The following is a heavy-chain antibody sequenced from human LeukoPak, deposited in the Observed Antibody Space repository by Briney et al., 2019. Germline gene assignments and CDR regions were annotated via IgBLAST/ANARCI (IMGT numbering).Heavy chain of an antibody. J-gene: IGHJ4*02. V-gene: IGHV1-69*02. D-gene: IGHD6-19*01. Sequence: GASVKVSCKASGGTLITHYISWVRQAPGQGLEWMGRIVPMVGIANYAQKFQGRVTITADRSTNTAYMEVRSLKFEDTAVYYCARGIAVAGIGTFDYWGQGTLVTVSS. CDR3: ARGIAVAGIGTFDY. CDR2: IVPMVGIA. CDR1: GGTLITHY.